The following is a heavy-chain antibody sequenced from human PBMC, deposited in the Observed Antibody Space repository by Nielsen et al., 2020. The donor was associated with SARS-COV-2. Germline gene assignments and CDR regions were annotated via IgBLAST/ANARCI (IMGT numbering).Heavy chain of an antibody. CDR3: AREDYYDSSGDY. CDR2: INSDGSST. Sequence: GGSLSLSCAASGFTFSSYWMHWVRQAPGKGLVWVSRINSDGSSTSYADSVKGRFTISRDNAKNTLYLQMNSLRAEDTAVYYCAREDYYDSSGDYWGQGTLVTVSS. J-gene: IGHJ4*02. V-gene: IGHV3-74*01. CDR1: GFTFSSYW. D-gene: IGHD3-22*01.